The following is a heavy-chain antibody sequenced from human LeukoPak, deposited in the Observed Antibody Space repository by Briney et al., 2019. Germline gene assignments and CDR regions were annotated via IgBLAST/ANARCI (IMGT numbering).Heavy chain of an antibody. CDR1: GFSVSGNY. CDR2: IYSGGST. Sequence: PVGSLRLSCAASGFSVSGNYMIWALQAPGKGLHGVSVIYSGGSTYYADSVKGRFTISRDNSKNTLYLQMNSLRAEDTAVYYCARDRGDNYGSFDYWGQGALVTVSS. V-gene: IGHV3-53*01. CDR3: ARDRGDNYGSFDY. J-gene: IGHJ4*02. D-gene: IGHD5-18*01.